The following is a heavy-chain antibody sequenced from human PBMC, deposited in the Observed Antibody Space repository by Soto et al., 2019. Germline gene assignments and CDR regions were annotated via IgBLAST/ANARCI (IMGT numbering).Heavy chain of an antibody. CDR2: INPDGRTT. J-gene: IGHJ4*02. CDR3: AGVGVGSYHFDF. V-gene: IGHV3-74*01. CDR1: GFAFSSYW. Sequence: PGGSLRLSCAASGFAFSSYWMHLVRQAPGKGLVWVSRINPDGRTTSYADSVRDRFAISRDNAHDTLYLQMNGLRTEDTAVYYCAGVGVGSYHFDFWGQGTQVTVSS. D-gene: IGHD3-10*01.